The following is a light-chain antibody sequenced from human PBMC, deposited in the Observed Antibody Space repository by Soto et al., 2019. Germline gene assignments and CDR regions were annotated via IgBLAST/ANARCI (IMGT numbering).Light chain of an antibody. CDR2: DVT. CDR1: SNNVGRYKL. Sequence: QCALTQPASVSGSPGQSITISCTGTSNNVGRYKLVSWYQQHPGKAPKLMIYDVTYRPSGVSNRFSGSKSGNTASLTISGLQAEDEADYYCSSYTASSILVFGGGTKVTVL. J-gene: IGLJ2*01. CDR3: SSYTASSILV. V-gene: IGLV2-14*03.